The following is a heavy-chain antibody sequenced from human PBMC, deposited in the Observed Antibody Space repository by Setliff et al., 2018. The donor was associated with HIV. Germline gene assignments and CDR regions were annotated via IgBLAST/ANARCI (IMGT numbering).Heavy chain of an antibody. J-gene: IGHJ4*02. CDR3: ARRMWQQDSKFMYYFDY. Sequence: GESLKISCKASGYSFTSYWIGWVRQMPGKGLEWMGIIYPSDSDTRYSPSFQGQVTISADKSISTAYLQWSSLKASDTAMYYCARRMWQQDSKFMYYFDYWGQGTLVTVSS. CDR1: GYSFTSYW. D-gene: IGHD6-13*01. V-gene: IGHV5-51*01. CDR2: IYPSDSDT.